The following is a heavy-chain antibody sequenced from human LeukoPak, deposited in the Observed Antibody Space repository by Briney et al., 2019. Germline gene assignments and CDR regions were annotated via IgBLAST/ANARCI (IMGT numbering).Heavy chain of an antibody. D-gene: IGHD6-13*01. CDR2: INHSGST. CDR1: GGSFSGYY. Sequence: SETLSLTCAVYGGSFSGYYWSWIRQPPGKGLEWIGEINHSGSTNYNPPLKSRVTISVDTSKNQFSLKLSSVTAADTAVYYCARSYSSSWYSYYYYGMDVWGQGTTITVSS. CDR3: ARSYSSSWYSYYYYGMDV. J-gene: IGHJ6*02. V-gene: IGHV4-34*01.